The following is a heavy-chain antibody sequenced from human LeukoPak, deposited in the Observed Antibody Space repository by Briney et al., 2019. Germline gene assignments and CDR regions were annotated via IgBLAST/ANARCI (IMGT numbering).Heavy chain of an antibody. J-gene: IGHJ4*02. CDR3: ARDWDSSGWYTGNGY. CDR2: IWYDGSNK. Sequence: GGSLRLSCAASGFTFSSYGMHWVRQAPGKGLEWVAVIWYDGSNKYYADSVKGRFTISRDNSKNTLYLQMNSLRAGDTAVYYCARDWDSSGWYTGNGYWGQGTLVTVSS. D-gene: IGHD6-19*01. CDR1: GFTFSSYG. V-gene: IGHV3-33*01.